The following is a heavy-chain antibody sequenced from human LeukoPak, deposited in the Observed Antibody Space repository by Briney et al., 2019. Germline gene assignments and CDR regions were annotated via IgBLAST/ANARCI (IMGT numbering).Heavy chain of an antibody. J-gene: IGHJ4*02. CDR3: ARADAGGDYSIDY. D-gene: IGHD4-17*01. CDR1: GLTFSIHA. CDR2: ISFDGSTD. Sequence: PGGSLRLSCAASGLTFSIHAMHWVRQAPGKGLEWVALISFDGSTDYYAHSVKGRFTISRDDSRDTVFLQMNGLRAEDTAVYYCARADAGGDYSIDYWGQGTLVTVSS. V-gene: IGHV3-30-3*01.